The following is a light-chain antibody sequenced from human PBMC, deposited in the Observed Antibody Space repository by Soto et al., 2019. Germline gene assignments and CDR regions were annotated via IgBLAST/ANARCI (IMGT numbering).Light chain of an antibody. CDR1: QRVNDF. CDR3: QQRSSWPPS. CDR2: DVS. Sequence: EIVLTQSPATLYLSPGERATLSCRASQRVNDFLAWYQQKPGQAPRLLIYDVSDRATGIPTRFSGSGTGTDFTLTITSLGPEDFAVYYCQQRSSWPPSFGPGNKVD. V-gene: IGKV3-11*01. J-gene: IGKJ3*01.